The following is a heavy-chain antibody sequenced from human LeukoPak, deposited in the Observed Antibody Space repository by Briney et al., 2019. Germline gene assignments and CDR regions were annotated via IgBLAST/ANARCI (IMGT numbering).Heavy chain of an antibody. CDR3: AREPYDSSGYYHFPFDY. CDR1: GYSFTSYW. D-gene: IGHD3-22*01. J-gene: IGHJ4*02. V-gene: IGHV5-51*01. CDR2: IYPGDSDT. Sequence: GESLKISCKGSGYSFTSYWIGWVRQMPGKGLEWMGIIYPGDSDTRYSPSFQGQVTISADKSIRPAYLQWSSLKASDTAMSYCAREPYDSSGYYHFPFDYWGQGTLVTVSS.